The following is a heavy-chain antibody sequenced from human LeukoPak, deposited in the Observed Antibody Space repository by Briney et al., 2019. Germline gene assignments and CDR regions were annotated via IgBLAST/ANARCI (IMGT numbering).Heavy chain of an antibody. D-gene: IGHD5-18*01. J-gene: IGHJ4*02. CDR3: ARGRSYGFDFDS. CDR1: GVSINTCCYY. Sequence: SETLSLTCDVSGVSINTCCYYWTWIRQPPGKGLEWIGYKYYSGSTRYNSSLRSQLTISLDSSKNQFSLRLTSVTAADTAVYYCARGRSYGFDFDSWGPGTLVIVSS. V-gene: IGHV4-61*01. CDR2: KYYSGST.